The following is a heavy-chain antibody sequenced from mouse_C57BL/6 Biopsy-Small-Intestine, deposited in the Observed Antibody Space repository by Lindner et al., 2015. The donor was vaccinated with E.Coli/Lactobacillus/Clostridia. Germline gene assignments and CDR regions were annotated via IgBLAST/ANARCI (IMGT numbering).Heavy chain of an antibody. D-gene: IGHD4-1*01. J-gene: IGHJ2*01. Sequence: VQLQESGAELARPGASVKMSCRASGYTFNSYTMHWVKQRPGQGLEWIGYIYPGSGYTKYNQKFKGKASLTADKSSSTAYMQLSSLTSEDSAVYYCASEGNNWDVGYWGQGTTLTVSS. CDR3: ASEGNNWDVGY. CDR2: IYPGSGYT. CDR1: GYTFNSYT. V-gene: IGHV1-4*01.